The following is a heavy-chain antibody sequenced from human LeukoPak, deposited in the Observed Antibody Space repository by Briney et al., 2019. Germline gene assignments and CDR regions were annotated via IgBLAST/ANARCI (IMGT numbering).Heavy chain of an antibody. J-gene: IGHJ4*02. CDR1: GFTVSSNY. CDR2: IYSGGST. CDR3: ARDSHDGILPFAY. V-gene: IGHV3-66*02. Sequence: GGSLRLSCAASGFTVSSNYMSWVRQAPGKGLEWVSVIYSGGSTYYEDSVKGRFTISRDNSKNTLYLQMNSLRAEDTAVYYCARDSHDGILPFAYWGQGTLVTVSS. D-gene: IGHD1-26*01.